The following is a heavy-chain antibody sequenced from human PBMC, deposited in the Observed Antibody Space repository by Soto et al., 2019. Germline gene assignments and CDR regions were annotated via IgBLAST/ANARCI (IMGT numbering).Heavy chain of an antibody. V-gene: IGHV4-59*01. CDR1: GDSISRYY. CDR2: IYYSGTT. CDR3: ARASYYYNSTGYYYSGFDN. D-gene: IGHD3-22*01. J-gene: IGHJ4*02. Sequence: SETLSLTCTVSGDSISRYYWSWIRQPPGKGLEWIGYIYYSGTTNYNPSLKSRVTISVDTSRSQFSLTLTAVTAADTAVYFCARASYYYNSTGYYYSGFDNWGQGAQVTVSS.